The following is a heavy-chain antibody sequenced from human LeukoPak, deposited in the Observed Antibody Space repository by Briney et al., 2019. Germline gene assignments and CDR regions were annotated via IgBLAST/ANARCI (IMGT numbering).Heavy chain of an antibody. V-gene: IGHV4-59*01. CDR3: ARSKDILTGYCFDY. CDR2: IYYSGST. D-gene: IGHD3-9*01. Sequence: PSETLSLTCTVSGGSISSYYWSWIRQPPGKGLEWIGYIYYSGSTDYNPSLKSRVTISVDTSKNQFSLKLSSVTAADTAVYYCARSKDILTGYCFDYWGQGTLVTVSS. J-gene: IGHJ4*02. CDR1: GGSISSYY.